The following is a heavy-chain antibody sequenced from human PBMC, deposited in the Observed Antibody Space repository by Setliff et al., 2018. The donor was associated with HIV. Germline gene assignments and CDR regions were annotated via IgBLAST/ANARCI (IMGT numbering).Heavy chain of an antibody. CDR2: ISGSGIGS. CDR3: AKDRRYYYGSGSYAAET. V-gene: IGHV3-23*01. D-gene: IGHD3-10*01. CDR1: GFTFSSYE. Sequence: GGSLRLSCAASGFTFSSYEMNWVRQAPGKGLEWVSAISGSGIGSYYPDSVKGRFTISRDNSKNTLFLQMNSLRAEDTAVYYCAKDRRYYYGSGSYAAETWGQGTLVTVSS. J-gene: IGHJ5*02.